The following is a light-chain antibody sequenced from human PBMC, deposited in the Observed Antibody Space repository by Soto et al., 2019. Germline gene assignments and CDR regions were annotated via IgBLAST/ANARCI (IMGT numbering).Light chain of an antibody. CDR2: GAS. Sequence: VVGALSAGALSLSQWESATLSCSASQSVSSYFLAWYQQKAGQAPRLLIYGASRRATGIPDRFSGSGSGTDFTLTISRLEPEDFAVYCCQQYVSSPRAFGQGTKVDIK. CDR1: QSVSSYF. CDR3: QQYVSSPRA. J-gene: IGKJ1*01. V-gene: IGKV3-20*01.